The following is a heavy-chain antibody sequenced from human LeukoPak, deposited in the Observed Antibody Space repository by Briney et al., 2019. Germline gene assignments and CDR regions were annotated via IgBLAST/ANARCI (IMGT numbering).Heavy chain of an antibody. CDR2: IYYSGST. CDR3: EKPSYDILTGYYNVDY. D-gene: IGHD3-9*01. CDR1: GGSTSSSNYY. Sequence: SETLSLTCTVSGGSTSSSNYYWGWIRQPPGKGLEWIGSIYYSGSTYYNPSLKSRVTISVDTSKNQFSLKLSSVTAADTAVFFREKPSYDILTGYYNVDYWGQGTLVTVSS. V-gene: IGHV4-39*01. J-gene: IGHJ4*02.